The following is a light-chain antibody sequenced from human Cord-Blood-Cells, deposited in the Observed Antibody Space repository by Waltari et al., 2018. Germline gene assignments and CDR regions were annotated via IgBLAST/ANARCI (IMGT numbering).Light chain of an antibody. V-gene: IGLV2-14*01. CDR1: SSDGGGYHY. CDR3: SSYTSSSTLV. J-gene: IGLJ3*02. CDR2: DVS. Sequence: HSALTQPASVSGSPGQSITISCTGTSSDGGGYHYVSWYQQHPIQAPTLMIYDVSQRPSGVSNRFSGSKSGNTASLTISGLQAEDEADYYCSSYTSSSTLVFGGGTKLTVL.